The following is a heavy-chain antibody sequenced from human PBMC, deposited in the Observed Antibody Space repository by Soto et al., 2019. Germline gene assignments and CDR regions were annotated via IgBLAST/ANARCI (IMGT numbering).Heavy chain of an antibody. CDR3: ARGVDDFWSGYYLPYYFDY. CDR2: INAGNGNT. CDR1: GYTFTSYA. Sequence: ASVKVSCKASGYTFTSYAMHWVRQAPGQRLEWMGWINAGNGNTKYSQKFQGRVTITRVTSASTAYMELSSLRSEDTAVYYCARGVDDFWSGYYLPYYFDYWGQGTLVTVSS. V-gene: IGHV1-3*01. D-gene: IGHD3-3*01. J-gene: IGHJ4*02.